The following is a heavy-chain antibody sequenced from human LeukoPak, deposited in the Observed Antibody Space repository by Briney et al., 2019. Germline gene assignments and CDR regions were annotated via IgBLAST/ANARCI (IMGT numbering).Heavy chain of an antibody. J-gene: IGHJ4*02. CDR1: GFTFSNAW. CDR2: IKSKTDGGTT. V-gene: IGHV3-15*01. D-gene: IGHD3-22*01. CDR3: TTEARDYYDSSGYSS. Sequence: GSLRLSCAASGFTFSNAWMSWVRQAPGKGLAWVCRIKSKTDGGTTDYAAPVKGRFTISRDDSKNTLYLQMNSLKTEDTAVYYCTTEARDYYDSSGYSSWGQGTLVTVSS.